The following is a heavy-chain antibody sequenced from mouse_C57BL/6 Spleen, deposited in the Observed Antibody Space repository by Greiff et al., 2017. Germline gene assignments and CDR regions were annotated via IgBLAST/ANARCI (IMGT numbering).Heavy chain of an antibody. V-gene: IGHV1-7*01. CDR3: ERYGRTWSVDY. Sequence: VQLQQSGAELAKPGASVKLSCKASGYTFTSYWMHWVKQRPGKGLEWIGYINPSSGYTKYNQKFKDQATLTADKSSSTAYMLLSSLTYEDSAANDRERYGRTWSVDYWGQGTLVTVSS. J-gene: IGHJ3*01. CDR1: GYTFTSYW. CDR2: INPSSGYT. D-gene: IGHD1-1*01.